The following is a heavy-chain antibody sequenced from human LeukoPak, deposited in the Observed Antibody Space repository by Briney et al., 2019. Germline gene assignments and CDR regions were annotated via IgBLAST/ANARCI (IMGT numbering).Heavy chain of an antibody. CDR3: ARDSADNLD. CDR1: GFTFSRYW. CDR2: IKEDGSEK. V-gene: IGHV3-7*01. J-gene: IGHJ4*02. D-gene: IGHD3-9*01. Sequence: GGSLRLSCAASGFTFSRYWMSWVRQAPGKGLEWVANIKEDGSEKNYVDSVKGRFTISRDNAKNSLYLKMNSLRAEDTAVYYCARDSADNLDWGQGTLVTVSS.